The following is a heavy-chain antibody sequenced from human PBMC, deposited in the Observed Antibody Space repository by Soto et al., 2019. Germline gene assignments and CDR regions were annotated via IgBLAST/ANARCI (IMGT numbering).Heavy chain of an antibody. J-gene: IGHJ5*02. CDR1: GYTLTELS. V-gene: IGHV1-24*01. CDR2: FDPEDGET. Sequence: ASVKVSCKVSGYTLTELSMHWVRQAPGKGLEWMGGFDPEDGETIYAQKFQGRVTMTEDTSTDTAYMELSSLRSEDTAVYYCATSFLLLGTSPISFDPSGQRPFVT. D-gene: IGHD2-15*01. CDR3: ATSFLLLGTSPISFDP.